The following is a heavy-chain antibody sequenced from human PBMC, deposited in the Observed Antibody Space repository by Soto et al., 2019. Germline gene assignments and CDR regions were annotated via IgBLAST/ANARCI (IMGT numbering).Heavy chain of an antibody. J-gene: IGHJ4*02. D-gene: IGHD1-26*01. CDR2: ITGTSAFT. Sequence: PGGSLRLSCAASGFIFSDFQLNWVRQAPGRGLEWLSSITGTSAFTHYADSIEGRFTISGDSSKNTFYLQMNSLRAEDTAMYFCARSRYTGTYSGRFLDYWGQGSLVSVS. V-gene: IGHV3-21*04. CDR3: ARSRYTGTYSGRFLDY. CDR1: GFIFSDFQ.